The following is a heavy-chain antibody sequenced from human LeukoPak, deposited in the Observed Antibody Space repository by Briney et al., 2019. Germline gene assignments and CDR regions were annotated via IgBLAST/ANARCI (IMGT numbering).Heavy chain of an antibody. CDR1: GFTFSSYS. CDR2: ISSSSSYI. Sequence: GGSLRLSCAASGFTFSSYSMNWVRQAPGKGLEWVSSISSSSSYIYYADSVKGRFTISRDNAKNSLYLQMNSLRAEDTAVYYCARDERGGMAPDAFDIWGQGTMVTVSS. J-gene: IGHJ3*02. D-gene: IGHD5-24*01. CDR3: ARDERGGMAPDAFDI. V-gene: IGHV3-21*01.